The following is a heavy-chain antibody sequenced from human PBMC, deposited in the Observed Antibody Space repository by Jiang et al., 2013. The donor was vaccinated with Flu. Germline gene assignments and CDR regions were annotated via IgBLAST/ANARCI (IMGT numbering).Heavy chain of an antibody. V-gene: IGHV1-18*01. CDR1: GYTFTSYG. CDR3: ARVSGVLRFSYPSEEYFQH. D-gene: IGHD3-3*01. CDR2: ISAYNGNT. Sequence: GAEVKKPGASVKVSCKASGYTFTSYGISWVRQAPGQGLEWMGWISAYNGNTNYAQKLQGRVTMTTDTSTSTAYMELRSLRSDDTAVYYCARVSGVLRFSYPSEEYFQHWGQGTLVTVSS. J-gene: IGHJ1*01.